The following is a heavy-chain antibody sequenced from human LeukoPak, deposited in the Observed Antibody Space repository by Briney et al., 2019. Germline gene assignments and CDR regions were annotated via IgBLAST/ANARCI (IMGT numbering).Heavy chain of an antibody. V-gene: IGHV1-2*02. CDR2: INPNSGGT. CDR1: GYTFTGYY. J-gene: IGHJ6*03. Sequence: ASVKVSCKASGYTFTGYYMHWVRQAPGQGLEWMGWINPNSGGTNYAQKFQGRVTMTRDTSISTAYMELSRLRSDDTAVYYCARVLGGSGSYLYPGYYYYMDVWGKGTTVTISS. CDR3: ARVLGGSGSYLYPGYYYYMDV. D-gene: IGHD3-10*01.